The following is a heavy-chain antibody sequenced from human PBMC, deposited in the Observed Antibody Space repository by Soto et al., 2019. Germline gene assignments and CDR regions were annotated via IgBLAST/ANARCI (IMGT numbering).Heavy chain of an antibody. J-gene: IGHJ5*02. D-gene: IGHD3-10*01. CDR3: ARGYGSGSNWLNWFDP. V-gene: IGHV4-34*01. Sequence: QVQLQQWGAGLLKPSETLSLTCAVYGGSFSGYYWSWIRQPPGKGLEWIGEINHSGSTNYNPSLKDRVTTSGAQSKTQFSLKLSAVTAAVTAVYYSARGYGSGSNWLNWFDPWGQGTVVTVSS. CDR2: INHSGST. CDR1: GGSFSGYY.